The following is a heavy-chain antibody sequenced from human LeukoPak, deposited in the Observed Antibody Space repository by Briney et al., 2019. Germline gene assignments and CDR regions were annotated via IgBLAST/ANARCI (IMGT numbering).Heavy chain of an antibody. CDR1: GGTFSSYA. V-gene: IGHV1-69*05. Sequence: SVKVSCKASGGTFSSYAISWVRQAPGQGLEWMGGIIPIFGTANYAQKFQGRVTITTDESTSTAYMELSSLRSEDTAVYYCALSCYDSSGYWGPQAFDIWGQGTMVTVSS. J-gene: IGHJ3*02. CDR3: ALSCYDSSGYWGPQAFDI. CDR2: IIPIFGTA. D-gene: IGHD3-22*01.